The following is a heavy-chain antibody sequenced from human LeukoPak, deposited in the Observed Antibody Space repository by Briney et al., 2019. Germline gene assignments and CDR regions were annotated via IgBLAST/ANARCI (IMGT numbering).Heavy chain of an antibody. Sequence: PGGSLRLSCAASGFTFSNAWMSWVRQAPGKGLEWIGEINHSGSTNYNPSLKSRVTISVDTSKNQFSLKLSSVTAADTAVYYCARGGNVWGSYRGRYNWFDPWGQGTLVTVSS. CDR2: INHSGST. CDR3: ARGGNVWGSYRGRYNWFDP. V-gene: IGHV4-34*01. CDR1: GFTFSNAW. J-gene: IGHJ5*02. D-gene: IGHD3-16*02.